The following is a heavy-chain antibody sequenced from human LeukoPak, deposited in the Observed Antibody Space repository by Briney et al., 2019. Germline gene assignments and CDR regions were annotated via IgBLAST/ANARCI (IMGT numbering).Heavy chain of an antibody. V-gene: IGHV4-59*08. CDR3: ARRDYNYYGMDV. CDR2: IYYSGSN. Sequence: PSETLSLTCTVSGGSISSYYWRWIRQPPGKGLEWIASIYYSGSNNYNPSLQSRVTTSVDTSKNQFSLKLSSVTAADTAVYYCARRDYNYYGMDVWGRGTTVTVSS. J-gene: IGHJ6*02. CDR1: GGSISSYY.